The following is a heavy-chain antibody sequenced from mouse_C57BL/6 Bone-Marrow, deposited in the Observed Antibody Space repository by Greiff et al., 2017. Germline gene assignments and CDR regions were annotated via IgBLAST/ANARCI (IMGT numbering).Heavy chain of an antibody. CDR3: ARDTDWYYFDY. V-gene: IGHV5-16*01. Sequence: VQLKESEGGLVQPGSSMKLSCTASGFTFSDYYMAWVRQVPEKGLEWVANINYDGSSTYYLDSLKSRFIISRDNAKNILYLQMSSLKSEDTATYYCARDTDWYYFDYWGQGTTLTVSS. CDR2: INYDGSST. J-gene: IGHJ2*01. D-gene: IGHD1-1*01. CDR1: GFTFSDYY.